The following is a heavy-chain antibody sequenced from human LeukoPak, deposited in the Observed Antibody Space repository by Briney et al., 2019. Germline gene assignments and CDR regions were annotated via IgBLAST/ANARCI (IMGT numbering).Heavy chain of an antibody. CDR3: ARKENVYYYFDY. J-gene: IGHJ4*02. D-gene: IGHD3-10*01. CDR2: IYHSGTT. CDR1: GGSISSGGYY. Sequence: PSETLSLTCTVSGGSISSGGYYWSWIRQHPGKGLEWIGNIYHSGTTYYNPSLQSRVTMSVDTSKNQFSLKLSSVTAVDTAVYYCARKENVYYYFDYWGQGTLVTVSS. V-gene: IGHV4-31*03.